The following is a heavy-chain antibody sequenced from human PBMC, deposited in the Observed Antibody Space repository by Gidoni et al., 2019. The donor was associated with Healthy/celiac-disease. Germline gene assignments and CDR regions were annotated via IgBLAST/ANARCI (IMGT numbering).Heavy chain of an antibody. J-gene: IGHJ4*02. V-gene: IGHV3-23*01. CDR1: GFTFSSYA. Sequence: EVQLLESGGGLVQPGGSLRLSCAASGFTFSSYAMSWVRQAPGKGLEWVSAISGSGGSTYYADSVKGRFTISRDNSKNTLYLQMNSLRAEDTAVYYCAKDQTSYYDFWSGYYSPDYWGQGTLVTVSS. CDR2: ISGSGGST. CDR3: AKDQTSYYDFWSGYYSPDY. D-gene: IGHD3-3*01.